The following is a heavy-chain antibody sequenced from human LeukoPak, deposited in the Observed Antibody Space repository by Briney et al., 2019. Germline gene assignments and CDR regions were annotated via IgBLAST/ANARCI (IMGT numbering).Heavy chain of an antibody. CDR3: ARLGPVWFGY. CDR1: GGSISSSRYY. D-gene: IGHD1-14*01. Sequence: SETLSLTCTVSGGSISSSRYYWGWIRQPPGKGLEWIGILYYSGSSYYNPSLKSRVTIFVDTSKNQFSLELSSVTAADTAVYYCARLGPVWFGYWGQGTLVTVSS. CDR2: LYYSGSS. V-gene: IGHV4-39*01. J-gene: IGHJ4*02.